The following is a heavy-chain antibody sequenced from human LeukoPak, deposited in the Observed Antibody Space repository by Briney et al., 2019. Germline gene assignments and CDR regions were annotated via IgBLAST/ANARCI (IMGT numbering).Heavy chain of an antibody. D-gene: IGHD3-10*01. V-gene: IGHV4-34*01. J-gene: IGHJ4*02. Sequence: PSETLSLTCAVYGGSFSGYYWSWSRQPPGKGLEWIGEINHSGSTNYNPSLKSRVTISVDTSKNQFSLKLSSVTAADTAVYYCARASMVRGVIVYWGQGTLVTVSS. CDR1: GGSFSGYY. CDR2: INHSGST. CDR3: ARASMVRGVIVY.